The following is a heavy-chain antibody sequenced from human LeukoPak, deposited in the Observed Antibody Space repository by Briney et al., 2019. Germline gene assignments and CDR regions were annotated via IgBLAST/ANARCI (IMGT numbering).Heavy chain of an antibody. V-gene: IGHV3-21*06. CDR2: ISSNSRYI. Sequence: GGSLRLSCAASGFTFSSYSMNWVRQAPGKGLEWVSSISSNSRYIYYADSMRGRFTLSRDNAKNSLYLQMNSLKPEDTAVYYCARGMITFDYWGRGTLVTVSS. J-gene: IGHJ4*02. D-gene: IGHD3-16*01. CDR1: GFTFSSYS. CDR3: ARGMITFDY.